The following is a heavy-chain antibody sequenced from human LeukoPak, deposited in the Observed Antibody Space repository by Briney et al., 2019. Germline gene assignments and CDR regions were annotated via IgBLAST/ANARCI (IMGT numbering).Heavy chain of an antibody. J-gene: IGHJ4*02. D-gene: IGHD3-10*01. CDR3: AKLAKYFYGSETFYFFEH. CDR1: GLTFSIYT. CDR2: INSSSTNT. V-gene: IGHV3-21*01. Sequence: GGSLTLPCAASGLTFSIYTINWVRQAPGKGLEWVSTINSSSTNTQYADSVKGRFTSSRDDAKKSAYLKMDNLRAEDTAVYYCAKLAKYFYGSETFYFFEHWGEGTPVTASS.